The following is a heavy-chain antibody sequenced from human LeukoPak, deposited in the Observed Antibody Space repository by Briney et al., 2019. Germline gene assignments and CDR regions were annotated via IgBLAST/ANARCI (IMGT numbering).Heavy chain of an antibody. CDR2: IYSGGTT. D-gene: IGHD6-19*01. CDR3: ARDLGLAVAGYYYYHYGMDV. J-gene: IGHJ6*02. CDR1: GVTFNTYA. Sequence: GGSLRLSCVASGVTFNTYAMRWVRQAPGKGLEWVSLIYSGGTTYYADSVKGRFTISRDNSKNTLYLEMSSLRAEDTAVYYCARDLGLAVAGYYYYHYGMDVWGQGTTVTVSS. V-gene: IGHV3-23*03.